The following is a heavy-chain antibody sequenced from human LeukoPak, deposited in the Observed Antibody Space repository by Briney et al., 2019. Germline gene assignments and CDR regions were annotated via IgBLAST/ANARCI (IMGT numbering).Heavy chain of an antibody. CDR1: GFSFSSYD. D-gene: IGHD7-27*01. J-gene: IGHJ3*02. CDR2: IGTAGDT. Sequence: GGSLRLSCAASGFSFSSYDMHWVRQATGKGLEWVSAIGTAGDTYYPGSVKGRFTISRENAKNSLYLQMNSLRAGDTAVYYCAREKLGRGAFDIWGQGTMVTVSS. V-gene: IGHV3-13*01. CDR3: AREKLGRGAFDI.